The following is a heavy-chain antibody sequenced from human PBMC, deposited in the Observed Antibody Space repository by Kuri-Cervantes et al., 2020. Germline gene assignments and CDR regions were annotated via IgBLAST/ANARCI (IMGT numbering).Heavy chain of an antibody. CDR2: ISSTSTRT. Sequence: GGSLRLSCTASGFTFSDSAMNWVRQTPEKGLEWVSTISSTSTRTFYADSVKGRFTISRDNSNNVLFLQMDSLRVEDTAVYYCARSITMVRGYGMDVWGQGTTVTVSS. J-gene: IGHJ6*02. D-gene: IGHD3-10*01. CDR3: ARSITMVRGYGMDV. CDR1: GFTFSDSA. V-gene: IGHV3-23*01.